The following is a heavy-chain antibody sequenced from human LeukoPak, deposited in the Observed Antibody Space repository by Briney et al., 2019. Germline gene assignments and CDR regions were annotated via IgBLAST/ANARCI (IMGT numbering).Heavy chain of an antibody. J-gene: IGHJ4*02. CDR3: ARGYSYGYQPPLGY. CDR1: GYTFTGYY. D-gene: IGHD5-18*01. V-gene: IGHV1-2*06. CDR2: INPNSGGT. Sequence: ASVKVSCKASGYTFTGYYMHWVRQAPGQGLEWMGRINPNSGGTNYAQKFQGRVTMTRDTSISTAYMELSRLRSDDAAVYYCARGYSYGYQPPLGYWGQGTLVTVSS.